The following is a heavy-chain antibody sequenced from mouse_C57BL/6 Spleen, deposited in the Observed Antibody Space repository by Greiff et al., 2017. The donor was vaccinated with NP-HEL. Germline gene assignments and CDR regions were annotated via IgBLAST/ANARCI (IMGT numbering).Heavy chain of an antibody. J-gene: IGHJ2*01. V-gene: IGHV5-17*01. CDR3: ASGTGQYYFDY. D-gene: IGHD4-1*01. CDR1: GFTFSDYG. CDR2: ISSGSSTI. Sequence: EVMLVESGGGLVKPGGSLKLSCAASGFTFSDYGMHWVRQAPEKGLEWVAYISSGSSTIYYADTVKGRFTISRDNAKNTLFLQMTSLRSEDTAMYYCASGTGQYYFDYWGQGTTLTVSS.